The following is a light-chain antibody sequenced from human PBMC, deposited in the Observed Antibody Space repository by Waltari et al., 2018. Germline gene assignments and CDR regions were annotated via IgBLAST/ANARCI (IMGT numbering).Light chain of an antibody. J-gene: IGKJ4*01. Sequence: DIQMTQSPSSLSASVGHRVTITGRASQSISSYLNWYQQKPGKAPKLLIYTASSLQSGVPSRVSGSGSGTDFTLTISSLQPEDSATYYCQQSYNTPLTFGGGTKVEIK. CDR3: QQSYNTPLT. V-gene: IGKV1-39*01. CDR1: QSISSY. CDR2: TAS.